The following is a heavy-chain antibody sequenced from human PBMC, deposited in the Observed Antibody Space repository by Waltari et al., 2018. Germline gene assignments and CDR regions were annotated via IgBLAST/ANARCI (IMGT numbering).Heavy chain of an antibody. CDR1: SFNVSSYY. V-gene: IGHV3-53*01. D-gene: IGHD3-10*01. J-gene: IGHJ6*02. CDR3: ARGNTKYGMDV. CDR2: LYQAGNT. Sequence: EVQLVESGGHLIQPGGSLRLSCAASSFNVSSYYMNWVRQAPWKGLEWVSILYQAGNTYYADSVKGRFTFSRDNSKNTLYLQMNSLRAEDTAVYYCARGNTKYGMDVWGQGTTVTVSS.